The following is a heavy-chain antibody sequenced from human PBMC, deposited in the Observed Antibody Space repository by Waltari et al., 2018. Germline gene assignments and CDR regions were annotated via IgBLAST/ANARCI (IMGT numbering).Heavy chain of an antibody. V-gene: IGHV3-23*01. CDR2: IKTSGDST. Sequence: EVQLLESGGGLVQPGGSLRLSCAGSGFTFNNYGMAWVRQGPGKGLEGVSSIKTSGDSTYYADSVKGRFTISRDNSINALYLQMNSLRDEDTAVYYCAKDLKWLAAISSFNYWGQGVLVIVSS. CDR3: AKDLKWLAAISSFNY. D-gene: IGHD2-2*01. CDR1: GFTFNNYG. J-gene: IGHJ4*02.